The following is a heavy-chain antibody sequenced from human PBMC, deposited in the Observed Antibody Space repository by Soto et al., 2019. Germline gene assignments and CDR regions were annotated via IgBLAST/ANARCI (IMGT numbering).Heavy chain of an antibody. D-gene: IGHD6-19*01. V-gene: IGHV3-11*03. J-gene: IGHJ4*02. CDR2: ISSSSSYT. CDR1: GFTFSDYY. CDR3: ARSIAVAGPGGPFDY. Sequence: QVQLLESGGGLVKPGGSLRLSCAASGFTFSDYYMSWIRQAPGKGLEWVSYISSSSSYTNYADSVKGRFTISRDNAKNSLYLQMNSLRAEDTAVYYCARSIAVAGPGGPFDYWGQGTLVTVSS.